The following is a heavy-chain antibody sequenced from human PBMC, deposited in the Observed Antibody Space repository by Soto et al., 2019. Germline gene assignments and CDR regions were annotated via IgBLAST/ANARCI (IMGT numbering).Heavy chain of an antibody. Sequence: EVPLLESGGGLVQPGGSLRLSCAASGFTFSSYAMSWVRQAPGKGLEWVSVISGSGGTTYYADSVKGRFTFSRDNSKNTLYLQMNSLRAEDTAVYYCAKTANGWFSAFDIWGQGTMVTVSS. CDR2: ISGSGGTT. D-gene: IGHD6-19*01. CDR1: GFTFSSYA. V-gene: IGHV3-23*01. CDR3: AKTANGWFSAFDI. J-gene: IGHJ3*02.